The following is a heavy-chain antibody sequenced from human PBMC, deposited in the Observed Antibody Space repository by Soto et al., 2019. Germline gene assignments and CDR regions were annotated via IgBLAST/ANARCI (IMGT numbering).Heavy chain of an antibody. J-gene: IGHJ5*02. D-gene: IGHD6-13*01. V-gene: IGHV3-23*01. CDR2: ISGSGGST. CDR3: AKGTSSSWYSWVFDP. CDR1: GFTFSSYA. Sequence: GGSLRLSCAASGFTFSSYAMSWVRQAPGKGLEWVSAISGSGGSTYYADSVKGRFTISRDNSKNTLYLQMNSLRAEDTAVYYCAKGTSSSWYSWVFDPWGQGTLVTVSS.